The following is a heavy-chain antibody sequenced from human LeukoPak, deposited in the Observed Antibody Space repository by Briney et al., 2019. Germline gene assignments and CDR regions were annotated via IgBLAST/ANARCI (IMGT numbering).Heavy chain of an antibody. CDR1: GFTFSSYG. CDR3: ARDNYYDSSGLGY. CDR2: ISYDGSNK. Sequence: QPGRSLRLSCAASGFTFSSYGMHWVRQAPGKGLEWVAAISYDGSNKYYADSVKGRFTISRDNSKNTLYLQMNSLRAEDTAVYCCARDNYYDSSGLGYWGQGTLVTVSS. V-gene: IGHV3-30*03. J-gene: IGHJ4*02. D-gene: IGHD3-22*01.